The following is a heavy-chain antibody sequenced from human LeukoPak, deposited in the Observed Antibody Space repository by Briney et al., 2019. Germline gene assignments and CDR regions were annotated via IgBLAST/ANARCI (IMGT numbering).Heavy chain of an antibody. CDR1: GYTFTSYD. CDR2: MNPNSGNT. CDR3: ARADAEYSGSYCY. J-gene: IGHJ4*02. D-gene: IGHD1-26*01. V-gene: IGHV1-8*01. Sequence: ASVRVSSKASGYTFTSYDINWVRQAPGQGLEWMGWMNPNSGNTGYAQNFQGRVTMTRNTSISTAYMELSSLRSEDTAVYYCARADAEYSGSYCYWGQGTLVTVSS.